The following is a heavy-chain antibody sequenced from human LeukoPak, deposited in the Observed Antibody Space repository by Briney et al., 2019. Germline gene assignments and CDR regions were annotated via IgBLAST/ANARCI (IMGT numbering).Heavy chain of an antibody. J-gene: IGHJ3*02. D-gene: IGHD5-18*01. V-gene: IGHV3-48*04. CDR2: ISSSGSTI. Sequence: TGGSLRLSCAASGFTFSSYAMSWVRQAPGKGLEWVSYISSSGSTIYYADSVEGRFTISRDNAKNSLYLQMNSLRAEDTAVYYCARDPPDTAMYAFDIWGQGTMVTVSS. CDR3: ARDPPDTAMYAFDI. CDR1: GFTFSSYA.